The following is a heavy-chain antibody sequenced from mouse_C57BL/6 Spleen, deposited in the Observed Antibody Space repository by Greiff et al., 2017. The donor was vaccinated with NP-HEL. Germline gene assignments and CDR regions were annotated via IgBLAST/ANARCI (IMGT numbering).Heavy chain of an antibody. D-gene: IGHD2-4*01. CDR2: IYPGDGDT. Sequence: VQLQESGPELVKPGASVKISCKASGYAFSSSWMNWVKQRPGKGLEWIGRIYPGDGDTNYNGKFKGKATLTADKSSSTAYMQLSSLTSEDSAVYFCARGLDYDGYYAMDYWGQGTSVTVSS. J-gene: IGHJ4*01. CDR1: GYAFSSSW. V-gene: IGHV1-82*01. CDR3: ARGLDYDGYYAMDY.